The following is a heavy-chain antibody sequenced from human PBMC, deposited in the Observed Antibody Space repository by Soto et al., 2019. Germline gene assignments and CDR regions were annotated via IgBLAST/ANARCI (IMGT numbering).Heavy chain of an antibody. V-gene: IGHV4-4*02. D-gene: IGHD2-2*01. CDR3: ARGPRLSVAVPSDYYGMDV. Sequence: SETLSLTCAVPGGSIISSNWWSWVRQPPGKGLEWIGEIYHGGSTNYYPSLKSRVTISVDKSKNQLSLKLNSVTAADTAVYYCARGPRLSVAVPSDYYGMDVWGQGTTVTVS. J-gene: IGHJ6*02. CDR1: GGSIISSNW. CDR2: IYHGGST.